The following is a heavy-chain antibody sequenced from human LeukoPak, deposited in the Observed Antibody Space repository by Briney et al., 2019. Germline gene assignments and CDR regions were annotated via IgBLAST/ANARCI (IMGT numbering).Heavy chain of an antibody. CDR3: AGGDGYSFDY. V-gene: IGHV4-59*03. CDR1: GGSISSYY. J-gene: IGHJ4*02. Sequence: SETLSLTCTVSGGSISSYYWSWIRQPPGKGLEWIGYIYYSGSTNYNPSLKSRVTISVDTSKNQYSLKLLSLTAADTAVYYCAGGDGYSFDYWGQGTLVTVSS. D-gene: IGHD5-24*01. CDR2: IYYSGST.